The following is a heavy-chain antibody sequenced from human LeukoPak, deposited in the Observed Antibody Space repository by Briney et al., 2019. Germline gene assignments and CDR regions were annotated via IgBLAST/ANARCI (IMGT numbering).Heavy chain of an antibody. J-gene: IGHJ4*02. CDR3: ARVGARQILEY. Sequence: GGSLRLSCAASEFTFSSYWMSWVRQAPGKGLEWVANIKQDGGEKYYLDSVKGRFTVSRDNAKNSLYLQMNSLRAEDTAVYYCARVGARQILEYWGQGTLVTASS. CDR2: IKQDGGEK. V-gene: IGHV3-7*01. CDR1: EFTFSSYW. D-gene: IGHD4-17*01.